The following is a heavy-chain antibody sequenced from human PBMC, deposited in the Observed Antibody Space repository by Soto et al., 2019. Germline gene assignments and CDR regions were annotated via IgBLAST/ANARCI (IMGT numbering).Heavy chain of an antibody. J-gene: IGHJ4*02. Sequence: QLQLQESGSGLVKPSQTLSLTCAVSGGSVSSATYSWSWIRQSPEKGLEWIGNIYHSGTTYYNPSLKSRATISLDKSKNQFSLHLSSVTAADTAVYYCARGYGSGSYFPFDYWGQGTLVRVSS. V-gene: IGHV4-30-2*06. CDR1: GGSVSSATYS. CDR3: ARGYGSGSYFPFDY. D-gene: IGHD3-10*01. CDR2: IYHSGTT.